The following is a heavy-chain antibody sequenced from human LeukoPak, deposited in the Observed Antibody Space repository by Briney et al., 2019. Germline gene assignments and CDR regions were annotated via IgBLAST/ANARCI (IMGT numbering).Heavy chain of an antibody. V-gene: IGHV3-9*01. CDR3: AKDMSSGRSDAFDI. CDR1: GFTFYDYA. CDR2: IIWIIGSI. Sequence: GRSLRLSCAASGFTFYDYAMHWVRQAPGQGLEGGLGIIWIIGSIGYADSVKGRFTISTDNDKNSMYLQMNSLRAEDTALYYCAKDMSSGRSDAFDIWGQGTMVTVSS. D-gene: IGHD6-19*01. J-gene: IGHJ3*02.